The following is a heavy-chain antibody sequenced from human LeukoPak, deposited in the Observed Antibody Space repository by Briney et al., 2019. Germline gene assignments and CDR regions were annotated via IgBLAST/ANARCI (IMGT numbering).Heavy chain of an antibody. Sequence: GGSLRLSCAAPGFTFSDFAMNWVRQAPGKGLEWVSSITRVSTYIYYAESLEGRFTISRDNAKNLLYLQLSSLRGEDTGIYYCTRDRNDYGDPDGFDIWGHGTEVTVSS. CDR1: GFTFSDFA. D-gene: IGHD4-17*01. J-gene: IGHJ3*02. CDR2: ITRVSTYI. CDR3: TRDRNDYGDPDGFDI. V-gene: IGHV3-21*01.